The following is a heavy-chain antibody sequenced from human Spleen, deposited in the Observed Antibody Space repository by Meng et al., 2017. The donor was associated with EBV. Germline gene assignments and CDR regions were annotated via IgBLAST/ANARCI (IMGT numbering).Heavy chain of an antibody. Sequence: QLQLQESGPGRVKPSEALSRTWTVSGDSIASSSYYWGWIRQPPGKGLEWIGNIYSSVNTFYNPSLKSRVIMSVDTSKNQFSLKLTSVTAADTAVYYCARDGENIGVYFDFWGQGTLVTVSS. CDR3: ARDGENIGVYFDF. CDR1: GDSIASSSYY. V-gene: IGHV4-39*07. J-gene: IGHJ4*02. CDR2: IYSSVNT. D-gene: IGHD2/OR15-2a*01.